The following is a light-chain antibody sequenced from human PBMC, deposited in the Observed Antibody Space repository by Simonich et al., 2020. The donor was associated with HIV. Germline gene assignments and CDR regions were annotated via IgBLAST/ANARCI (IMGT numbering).Light chain of an antibody. CDR1: NIGNEI. V-gene: IGLV3-21*04. J-gene: IGLJ2*01. Sequence: SYEVTQPHSVSVALGQTARITCGGNNIGNEIVHWYQQKPGQAPVLVIYRDSNRPSGIPERFSGSNSGNTATLTISRVEAGDEADYYCQVWDSDSDHVVFGGGTKLTVL. CDR3: QVWDSDSDHVV. CDR2: RDS.